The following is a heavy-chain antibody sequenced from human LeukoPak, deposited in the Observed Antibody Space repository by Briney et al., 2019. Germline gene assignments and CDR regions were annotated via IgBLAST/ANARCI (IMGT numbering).Heavy chain of an antibody. J-gene: IGHJ4*02. Sequence: GGSLRLSCATSRFTFSKYWMHWVRQAPGKGLLWVAGINSDGISTVYADSVKGRFTISRDNSKNTLYLQMNSLRAEDTAVYYCARGSELLSDYWGQGTLVTVSS. CDR3: ARGSELLSDY. CDR2: INSDGIST. V-gene: IGHV3-74*01. CDR1: RFTFSKYW. D-gene: IGHD1-26*01.